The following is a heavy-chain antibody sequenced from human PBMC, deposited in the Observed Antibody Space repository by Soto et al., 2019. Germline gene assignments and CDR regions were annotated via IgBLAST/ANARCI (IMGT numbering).Heavy chain of an antibody. CDR1: GYTFTGYY. CDR3: ARGKRSYITMIVVAYAFDI. D-gene: IGHD3-22*01. V-gene: IGHV1-2*02. Sequence: GGPVKVSCKASGYTFTGYYMHWVRQAPGQGLEWMGWINPNSGGTNYAQKFQGRVTMTRDTSISTAYMELSRLRSDDTAVYYCARGKRSYITMIVVAYAFDIWGQGTMVTVSS. CDR2: INPNSGGT. J-gene: IGHJ3*02.